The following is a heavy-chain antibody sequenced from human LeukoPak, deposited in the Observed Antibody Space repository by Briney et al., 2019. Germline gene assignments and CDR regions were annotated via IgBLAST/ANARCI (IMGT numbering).Heavy chain of an antibody. CDR1: GYTFTSYD. CDR3: AREWELLDY. CDR2: INPNSGGT. J-gene: IGHJ4*02. Sequence: ASVKVSCKASGYTFTSYDINWVRQATGQGLEWMGWINPNSGGTNYAQKFQGRVTVTRDTSISTAYMELSRLRSDDTAVYYCAREWELLDYWGQGTLVTVSS. V-gene: IGHV1-2*02. D-gene: IGHD1-26*01.